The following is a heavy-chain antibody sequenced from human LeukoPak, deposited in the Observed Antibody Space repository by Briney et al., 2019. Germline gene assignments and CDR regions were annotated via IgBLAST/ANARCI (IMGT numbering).Heavy chain of an antibody. CDR3: ARRGNWNYGMDV. CDR2: TYYSGST. CDR1: GGSISSGGYY. Sequence: SETLSLTCTVSGGSISSGGYYWSWIRQHPGKGLEWIGYTYYSGSTYYNPSLKSRVTISVDTSKNQFSLKLSSVTAADTAVYYCARRGNWNYGMDVWGQGTTVTVSS. V-gene: IGHV4-31*03. D-gene: IGHD1-20*01. J-gene: IGHJ6*02.